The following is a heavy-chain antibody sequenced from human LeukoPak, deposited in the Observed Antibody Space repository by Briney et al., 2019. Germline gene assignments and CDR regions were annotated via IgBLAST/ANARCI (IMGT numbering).Heavy chain of an antibody. CDR3: AKDQVRGSSSWYGAFDI. J-gene: IGHJ3*02. V-gene: IGHV3-23*01. Sequence: PGGSLRLSCAASGFTFSNYAMTWVRQAPGKGLEWVSAISGSGGSTYYADSVKGRFTISRDNSKNTLYLQMNSLRAEDTAVYYCAKDQVRGSSSWYGAFDIWGQGTMVTVSS. D-gene: IGHD6-13*01. CDR1: GFTFSNYA. CDR2: ISGSGGST.